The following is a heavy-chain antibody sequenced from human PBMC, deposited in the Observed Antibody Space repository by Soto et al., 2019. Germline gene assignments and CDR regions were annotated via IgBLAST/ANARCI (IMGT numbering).Heavy chain of an antibody. CDR3: VTYCSTTPCHGVATRTFDY. D-gene: IGHD2-2*01. CDR1: RFTFSTYQ. J-gene: IGHJ4*02. V-gene: IGHV3-48*03. Sequence: GGSLRLPCAASRFTFSTYQMNWVRQAPGKGLERGSYISTSGSTVYYADSVKGRFTISRDNTRNSLYLQMNSLRDEDTALHHCVTYCSTTPCHGVATRTFDYLCRGTLDTVSS. CDR2: ISTSGSTV.